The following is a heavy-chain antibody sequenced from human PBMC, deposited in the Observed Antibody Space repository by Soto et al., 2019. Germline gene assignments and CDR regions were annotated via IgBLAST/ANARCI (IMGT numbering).Heavy chain of an antibody. Sequence: QVQLVESGGGLVKPGGSLRLSCAASGFTFSDYYMSWIRQAPGKGLEWVSYISSSGSTIYYADSVKGRFTISRDNAKNSLYLHMNSLRAEDTAVYYCARDIVYCSGGSCLNENWFDPWGQGTLVTVSS. V-gene: IGHV3-11*01. CDR3: ARDIVYCSGGSCLNENWFDP. D-gene: IGHD2-15*01. J-gene: IGHJ5*02. CDR1: GFTFSDYY. CDR2: ISSSGSTI.